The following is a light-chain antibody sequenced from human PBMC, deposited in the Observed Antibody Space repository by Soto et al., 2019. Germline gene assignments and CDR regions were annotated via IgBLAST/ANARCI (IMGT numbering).Light chain of an antibody. V-gene: IGKV1D-16*01. J-gene: IGKJ4*02. CDR2: VAS. Sequence: DVQMTQSPSSLSASVGDRVTITCRASQDVTSWLAWYQQKPGKAPKSLIYVASSLQTGVPLRFSGSGSGTVFTLTISSLQPEDSATYYCQQYNIYPLTFGGGTKVEI. CDR3: QQYNIYPLT. CDR1: QDVTSW.